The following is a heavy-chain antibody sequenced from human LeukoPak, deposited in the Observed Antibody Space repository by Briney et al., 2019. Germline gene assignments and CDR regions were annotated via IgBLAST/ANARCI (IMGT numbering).Heavy chain of an antibody. V-gene: IGHV3-33*01. CDR2: IWYDGSNK. J-gene: IGHJ4*02. CDR1: GFTFSSYG. D-gene: IGHD1-7*01. CDR3: ARDRTGTADFFDY. Sequence: GGSLRLSCAASGFTFSSYGMHWVRQAPGKGLEWVAVIWYDGSNKYYADSVKGLFTISRDNSKNTLYLQMNSLRAEDTAVYYCARDRTGTADFFDYWGQGTLVTVSS.